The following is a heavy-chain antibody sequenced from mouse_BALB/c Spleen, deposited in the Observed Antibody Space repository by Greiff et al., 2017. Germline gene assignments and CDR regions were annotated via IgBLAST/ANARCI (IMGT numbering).Heavy chain of an antibody. CDR1: GYTFTSYW. CDR3: TRSTTVVRGDY. D-gene: IGHD1-1*01. V-gene: IGHV1S22*01. Sequence: LQQPGSELVRPGASVKLSCKASGYTFTSYWMHWVKQRPGQGLEWIGNIYPGSGSTNYDEKFKSKATLTVDTSSSTAYMQLSSLTSEDSAVYYCTRSTTVVRGDYWGQGTTLTVSS. J-gene: IGHJ2*01. CDR2: IYPGSGST.